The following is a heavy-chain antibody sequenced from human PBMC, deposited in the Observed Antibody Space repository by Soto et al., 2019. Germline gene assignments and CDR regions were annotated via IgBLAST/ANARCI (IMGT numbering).Heavy chain of an antibody. CDR3: ARGDYGAGGYYKSPYDYHGLDV. CDR2: IIPILGIA. D-gene: IGHD3-10*01. V-gene: IGHV1-69*02. CDR1: GGTFSSYT. J-gene: IGHJ6*01. Sequence: QVQLVQSGAEVKKPGSSVKVSCKASGGTFSSYTINWVRQAPGQGLEWMGRIIPILGIANYAQKFQGRVTITADKSTSTAYMELSSLRSEDTAVYYCARGDYGAGGYYKSPYDYHGLDVW.